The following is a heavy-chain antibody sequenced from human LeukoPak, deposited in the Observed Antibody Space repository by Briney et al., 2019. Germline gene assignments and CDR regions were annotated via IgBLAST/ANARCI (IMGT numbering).Heavy chain of an antibody. CDR3: ARKGSPVAGKRNWFNP. Sequence: ASVKVSCKASGYNFLNYGITWVRQAPGQGLEWMGWINSNSGRTEYAQKFQGRVTLTTDTATSTSYMELRSLTSDDTAVYYCARKGSPVAGKRNWFNPWGQGTLVIVSS. CDR2: INSNSGRT. CDR1: GYNFLNYG. J-gene: IGHJ5*02. D-gene: IGHD6-19*01. V-gene: IGHV1-18*01.